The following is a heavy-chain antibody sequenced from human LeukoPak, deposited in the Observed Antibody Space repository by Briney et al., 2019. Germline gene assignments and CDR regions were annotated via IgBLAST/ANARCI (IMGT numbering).Heavy chain of an antibody. J-gene: IGHJ4*02. Sequence: PGGSLRLSCAASGFNFSIYAMTWVRQAPGKGLEWVASVSGTGGSVYRADSVKGRFTVSRDSLTSTLYLQMDSLRADDSAIYYCVKDSSGSHRPYYFDNWGQGTVVTVSS. V-gene: IGHV3-23*01. CDR2: VSGTGGSV. CDR1: GFNFSIYA. D-gene: IGHD3-10*01. CDR3: VKDSSGSHRPYYFDN.